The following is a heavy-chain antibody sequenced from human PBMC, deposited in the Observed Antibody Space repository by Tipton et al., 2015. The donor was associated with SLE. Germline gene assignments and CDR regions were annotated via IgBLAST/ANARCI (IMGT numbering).Heavy chain of an antibody. CDR1: GFTFSSYS. D-gene: IGHD4/OR15-4a*01. V-gene: IGHV3-21*03. Sequence: SLRLSCAASGFTFSSYSMNWVRQAPGKGLEWVSSISSSSSYIYYADSVKGRFTISRDNAKNSLYLQMNSLRAEDTAVYYCARDVPLWWAFDYWGQGTLVPVSS. J-gene: IGHJ4*02. CDR2: ISSSSSYI. CDR3: ARDVPLWWAFDY.